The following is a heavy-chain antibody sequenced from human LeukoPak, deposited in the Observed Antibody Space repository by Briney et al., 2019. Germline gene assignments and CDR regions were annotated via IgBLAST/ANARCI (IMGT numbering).Heavy chain of an antibody. CDR1: GFTFSSYE. D-gene: IGHD6-19*01. CDR3: ARYSSGWRYFDY. J-gene: IGHJ4*02. CDR2: ISSSGSTI. V-gene: IGHV3-48*03. Sequence: GGSLRLSCAVSGFTFSSYEMNWVRQAPGKGLEWGSYISSSGSTIYSADSVKGRFTISRDNAKNSLYLQMNSLRAEDTAVYYCARYSSGWRYFDYWGQGTLVTVSS.